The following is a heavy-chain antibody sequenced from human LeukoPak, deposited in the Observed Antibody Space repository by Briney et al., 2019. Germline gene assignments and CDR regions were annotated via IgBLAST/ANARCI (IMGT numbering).Heavy chain of an antibody. V-gene: IGHV1-69*05. CDR1: GGTFSSYA. CDR2: IIPIFGTA. J-gene: IGHJ6*03. D-gene: IGHD2-2*01. Sequence: SVKVSCKASGGTFSSYAISWVRQAPGQGLEWMGGIIPIFGTANYAQKFQGRVTITTDESTSTAYMELSSLRSEDTAVYYCARDGSSTSRPSLRYYYMDVWGKGTTVTVSS. CDR3: ARDGSSTSRPSLRYYYMDV.